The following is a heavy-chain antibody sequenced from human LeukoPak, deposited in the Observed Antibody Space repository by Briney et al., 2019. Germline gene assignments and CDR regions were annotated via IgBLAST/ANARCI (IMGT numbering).Heavy chain of an antibody. CDR2: IYYSGST. J-gene: IGHJ6*02. V-gene: IGHV4-30-4*01. D-gene: IGHD2-15*01. CDR1: GGSISSGDYY. CDR3: ARSGGSYYYGMDV. Sequence: SETLSLTCTVSGGSISSGDYYWGWIRQPPGKGLEWIGYIYYSGSTYYNPSLKSRVTISVDTSKNQFSLKLSSVTAADTAVYYCARSGGSYYYGMDVWGQGTTVTVSS.